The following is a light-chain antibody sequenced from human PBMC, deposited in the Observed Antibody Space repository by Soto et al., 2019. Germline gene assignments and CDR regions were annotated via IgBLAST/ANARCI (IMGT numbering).Light chain of an antibody. CDR3: SSYGGRNNLV. CDR1: SSDVGGYNY. CDR2: EVN. J-gene: IGLJ2*01. Sequence: QSALTQPPSASGSPGQSVTISCTGTSSDVGGYNYVSWYQQHPGKAPKLMIYEVNKRPSGVPDRFSGSKSGNTASLTVSGLQAEDEADYYCSSYGGRNNLVFGGGTKLTVL. V-gene: IGLV2-8*01.